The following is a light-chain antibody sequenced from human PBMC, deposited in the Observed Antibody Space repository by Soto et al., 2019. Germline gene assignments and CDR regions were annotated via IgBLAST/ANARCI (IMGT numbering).Light chain of an antibody. V-gene: IGKV3-20*01. J-gene: IGKJ1*01. CDR2: GAS. CDR1: QSVSNNY. Sequence: IGLTQSPGTLSLSPGERATLSCSASQSVSNNYLPCYQQTPAQAPRLLIYGASNSPTGIPDRFSGRGSRKDFTLTTSRLEPEDFAVYYCKQYRRSGTLGQGTTVDTK. CDR3: KQYRRSGT.